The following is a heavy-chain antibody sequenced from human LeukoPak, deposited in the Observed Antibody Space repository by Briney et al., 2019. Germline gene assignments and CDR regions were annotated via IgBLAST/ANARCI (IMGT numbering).Heavy chain of an antibody. CDR1: GGSIGSYY. Sequence: SETLSLTCTVSGGSIGSYYWSWIRQPPGKGLEWIGYIYYSGSTNYNPSLKSRVTISVDTSKNQFSLKLSSVTAADTAVYYCARQVDYDIFGGAFDIWGQGTMVTVSS. J-gene: IGHJ3*02. D-gene: IGHD3-9*01. V-gene: IGHV4-59*08. CDR2: IYYSGST. CDR3: ARQVDYDIFGGAFDI.